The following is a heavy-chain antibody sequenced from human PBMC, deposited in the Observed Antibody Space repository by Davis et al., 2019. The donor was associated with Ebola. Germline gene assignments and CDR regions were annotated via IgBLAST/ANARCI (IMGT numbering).Heavy chain of an antibody. Sequence: MPSETLSLTCTVSGGSITSSDYYWGWIRQSPGKGLEWIGTFYYSGTTFYNPSLKSRITVSVDPSKNQFSLKLNSVTAADTAVYYCASGKYCSGDRCSEFDYWGQGSLVTVSS. CDR2: FYYSGTT. J-gene: IGHJ4*02. V-gene: IGHV4-39*01. CDR1: GGSITSSDYY. D-gene: IGHD2-15*01. CDR3: ASGKYCSGDRCSEFDY.